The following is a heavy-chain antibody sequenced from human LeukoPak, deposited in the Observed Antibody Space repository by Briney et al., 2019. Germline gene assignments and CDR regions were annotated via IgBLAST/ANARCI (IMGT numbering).Heavy chain of an antibody. V-gene: IGHV4-34*01. Sequence: PSETLSLTCAVYGGSFSGYYWSWIRQSPGKGLEWIGEINHSGSTNYNPSLKSRVTISVDTSKNQFSLKLSSVTAADTAVYYCARDLYGGNSHFDYWGQGTLVTVSP. D-gene: IGHD4-23*01. CDR1: GGSFSGYY. J-gene: IGHJ4*02. CDR2: INHSGST. CDR3: ARDLYGGNSHFDY.